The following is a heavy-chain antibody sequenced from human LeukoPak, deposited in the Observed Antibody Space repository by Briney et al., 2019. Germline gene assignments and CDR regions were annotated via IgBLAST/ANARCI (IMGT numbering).Heavy chain of an antibody. D-gene: IGHD3-10*01. J-gene: IGHJ2*01. CDR1: GFTFDDYA. V-gene: IGHV3-9*01. Sequence: GGSLRLPCAASGFTFDDYAIHWVRQAPGKGLEWVSGISWHSANIGYADSVKGRFTISRDNAKNSLYLQMNSLRAEDTALYYCVKSGGSGTRLWYFDCWGRGTLVTVSS. CDR3: VKSGGSGTRLWYFDC. CDR2: ISWHSANI.